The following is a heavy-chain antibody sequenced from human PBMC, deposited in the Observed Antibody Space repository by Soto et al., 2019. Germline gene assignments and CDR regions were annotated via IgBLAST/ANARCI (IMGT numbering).Heavy chain of an antibody. CDR3: ARDQVGEVRGDTVGYFDL. V-gene: IGHV1-2*04. CDR1: GYTFTGYY. CDR2: INPNSGGK. J-gene: IGHJ2*01. Sequence: QVQLVQSGAEVKKPGASVKVSCKASGYTFTGYYMHWVRQAPGQGLEWMGWINPNSGGKNYAQKFQGWVTMTKDTSISTAYMELSRLRSDDTAVYYCARDQVGEVRGDTVGYFDLWGRGTLVTVSS. D-gene: IGHD3-10*01.